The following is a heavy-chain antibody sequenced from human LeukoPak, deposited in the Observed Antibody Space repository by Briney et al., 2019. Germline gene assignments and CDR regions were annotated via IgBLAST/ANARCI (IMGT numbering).Heavy chain of an antibody. CDR1: GFTFSSYG. CDR3: AKDYYDSSILDY. Sequence: GGSLRLSCAASGFTFSSYGMHWVRQAPGKGLEWVAVISYDGSNKHYADSVKGRFTISRDNSKNTLYLQMNSLRAEDTAVYYCAKDYYDSSILDYWGQGTLVTVSS. CDR2: ISYDGSNK. V-gene: IGHV3-30*18. J-gene: IGHJ4*02. D-gene: IGHD3-22*01.